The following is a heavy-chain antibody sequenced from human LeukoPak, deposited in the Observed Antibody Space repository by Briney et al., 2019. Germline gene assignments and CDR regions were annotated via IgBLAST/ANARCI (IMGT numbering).Heavy chain of an antibody. D-gene: IGHD2-21*01. CDR3: ATLGCAGENCPRAGRALGGY. CDR1: GFTFSSYT. Sequence: GGSLRLSCTGPGFTFSSYTLHWVRQAPGKELEWVSSISSGGTFVFYADSVTGRFTISRDNAGKFLYLQMDSLRAEDTAVYYCATLGCAGENCPRAGRALGGYWGQGTLVTVSS. J-gene: IGHJ4*02. V-gene: IGHV3-21*01. CDR2: ISSGGTFV.